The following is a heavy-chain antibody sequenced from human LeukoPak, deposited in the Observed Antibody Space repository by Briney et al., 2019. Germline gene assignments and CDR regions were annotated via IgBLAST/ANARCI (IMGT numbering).Heavy chain of an antibody. Sequence: GGSLRLSCAASEFTSDTYWMSWFRQAPGKGLEWVANIKEDGSEKLYADSVKGRFSVSRDNAKNSLYLQMNSLRADDTAVYYCAVDGGWTFRIWGQGTKVTVSS. V-gene: IGHV3-7*01. D-gene: IGHD5-24*01. CDR3: AVDGGWTFRI. J-gene: IGHJ3*02. CDR2: IKEDGSEK. CDR1: EFTSDTYW.